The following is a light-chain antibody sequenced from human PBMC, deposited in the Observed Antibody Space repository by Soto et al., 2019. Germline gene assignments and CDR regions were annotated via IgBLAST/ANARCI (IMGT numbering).Light chain of an antibody. CDR2: TAS. Sequence: DIPNHHSPFSLSASVGARLTIPCRASQGIRHDLAWHQQKPGKAPKLLIYTASSLQSGVPSRFSGSGSGTEFTLTISRLQPEDFATYYCAQPNIYPITFGQGT. V-gene: IGKV1-17*01. CDR3: AQPNIYPIT. CDR1: QGIRHD. J-gene: IGKJ5*01.